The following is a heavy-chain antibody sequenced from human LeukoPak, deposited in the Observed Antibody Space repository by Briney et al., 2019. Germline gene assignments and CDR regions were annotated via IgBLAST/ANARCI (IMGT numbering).Heavy chain of an antibody. CDR3: AKDKKDGTSWSPDY. J-gene: IGHJ4*02. Sequence: GGSLRLSCAASGFTFGSYAMSWVRQAPGKGLEWVSAISGSGGSTYYADSVKGRFTISRDNSKNTLYLQMNSLRAEDTAVYYCAKDKKDGTSWSPDYWGQGILVTVSS. D-gene: IGHD6-13*01. CDR1: GFTFGSYA. V-gene: IGHV3-23*01. CDR2: ISGSGGST.